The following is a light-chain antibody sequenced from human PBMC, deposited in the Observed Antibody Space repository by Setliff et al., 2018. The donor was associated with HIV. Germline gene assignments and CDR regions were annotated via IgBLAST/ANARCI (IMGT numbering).Light chain of an antibody. CDR2: EVT. CDR1: SSDVGTYNL. CDR3: CSYARGTTYV. V-gene: IGLV2-23*02. J-gene: IGLJ1*01. Sequence: QSALAQPASVSRSPGQSITISCTGTSSDVGTYNLVSRYQLPPGKAPQLIIYEVTKRPSGVSSRFSGSKSGNTAALTISGLRAEDEGDYYCCSYARGTTYVFGTGTKVTVL.